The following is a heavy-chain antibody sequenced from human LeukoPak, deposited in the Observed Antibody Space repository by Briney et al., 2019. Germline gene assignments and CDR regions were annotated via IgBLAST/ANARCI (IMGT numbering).Heavy chain of an antibody. Sequence: VASVKVSCKASGGTFSSYAISWVRQAPGQGLEWMGGIIPIFGTANYAQKFQGRVTITADESTSTAYMELSSLRSEDTAVYYCATSIQSEIGWAGTDYWGQGTLVTVSS. CDR2: IIPIFGTA. CDR3: ATSIQSEIGWAGTDY. D-gene: IGHD6-19*01. CDR1: GGTFSSYA. J-gene: IGHJ4*02. V-gene: IGHV1-69*13.